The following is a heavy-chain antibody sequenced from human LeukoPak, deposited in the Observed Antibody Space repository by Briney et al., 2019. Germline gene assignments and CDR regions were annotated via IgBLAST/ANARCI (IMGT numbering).Heavy chain of an antibody. D-gene: IGHD6-19*01. J-gene: IGHJ6*01. V-gene: IGHV1-46*01. CDR2: INHSGSRR. CDR1: VYAFTSYD. CDR3: ARGIGVACTAVINSEPSSGRDV. Sequence: SVSVSRTASVYAFTSYDMHWVGQAAGQGREGMGIINHSGSRRSSAQTFQGRVTMTRHKPTSTVYMELSSLRSEDTAVYYCARGIGVACTAVINSEPSSGRDVWGQGPTVTVSS.